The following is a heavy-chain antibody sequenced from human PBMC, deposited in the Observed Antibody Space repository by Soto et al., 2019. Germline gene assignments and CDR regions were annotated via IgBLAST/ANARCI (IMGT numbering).Heavy chain of an antibody. V-gene: IGHV2-5*02. CDR1: GFSLSSTRMA. J-gene: IGHJ4*02. CDR2: IYWDDDK. D-gene: IGHD6-19*01. Sequence: QITLKESGPTLVKPTQTLTLTCTFSGFSLSSTRMAVGWIRKPPGTALEWLALIYWDDDKRYSPFLKSRLTITKDTSKHQVGLTMSNMYPVDTARYYCAHIVVAGLGYYFDYWGQGTLVTVSS. CDR3: AHIVVAGLGYYFDY.